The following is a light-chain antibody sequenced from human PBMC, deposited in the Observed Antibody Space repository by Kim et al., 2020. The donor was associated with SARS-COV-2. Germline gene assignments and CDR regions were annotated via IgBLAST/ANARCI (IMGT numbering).Light chain of an antibody. CDR2: GKN. CDR1: SPRRYD. Sequence: VAFGQTVTIPCQGDSPRRYDASWYHQKAAQAPVLVIYGKNDRPSGIPDRFSGSRSGNTASLTITGAQAEDAADYYCNSRDNNGKVVFGGGTQLTVL. V-gene: IGLV3-19*01. CDR3: NSRDNNGKVV. J-gene: IGLJ3*02.